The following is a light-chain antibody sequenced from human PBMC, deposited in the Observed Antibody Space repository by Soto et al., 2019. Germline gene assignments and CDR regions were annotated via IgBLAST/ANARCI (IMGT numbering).Light chain of an antibody. J-gene: IGKJ5*01. CDR3: QQYGSSVT. CDR1: ESVTNY. V-gene: IGKV3-20*01. CDR2: GAS. Sequence: IVLTQSPATLSLSPGKRGTLSCRASESVTNYLAWYQQKPGQAPRLLVYGASSRATGIPDRFSGSGSGTVFTLTISRMEPEDFAVYYCQQYGSSVTFGQGTRLEIK.